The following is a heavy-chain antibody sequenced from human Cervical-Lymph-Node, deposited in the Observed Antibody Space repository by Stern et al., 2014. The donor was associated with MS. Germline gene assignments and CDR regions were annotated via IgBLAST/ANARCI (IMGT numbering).Heavy chain of an antibody. CDR3: ARVSSHSSSWNYYYGMDV. J-gene: IGHJ6*02. Sequence: QVQLQESGPGLVKPSETLSLTCTVSGGSISSYYWSWIRQPPGKGLEWIGYIYYSGSTNYNPSLKSRVTISVDTSKNQFSLKLSSVTAADTAVYYCARVSSHSSSWNYYYGMDVWGQGTTVTVSS. V-gene: IGHV4-59*01. CDR2: IYYSGST. D-gene: IGHD6-13*01. CDR1: GGSISSYY.